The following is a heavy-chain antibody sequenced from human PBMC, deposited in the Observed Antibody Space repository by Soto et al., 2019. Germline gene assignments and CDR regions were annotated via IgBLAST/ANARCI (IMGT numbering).Heavy chain of an antibody. Sequence: EGRLVESGGGLVQPGGSLRLSCAASGFTFSNYWMHWVRHTPGKGPVWVERISKDSSTIGYADSVKGRFTASRDNAQNQLCLKMRNQRAEDTAVYYWVRKRTTPPLFDIWGQGTVVTVSS. CDR3: VRKRTTPPLFDI. V-gene: IGHV3-74*01. CDR2: ISKDSSTI. D-gene: IGHD4-17*01. CDR1: GFTFSNYW. J-gene: IGHJ3*02.